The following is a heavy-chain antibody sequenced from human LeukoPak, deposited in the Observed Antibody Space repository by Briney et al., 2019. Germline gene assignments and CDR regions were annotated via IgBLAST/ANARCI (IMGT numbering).Heavy chain of an antibody. D-gene: IGHD2-15*01. V-gene: IGHV4-59*12. Sequence: SETLSLTCTVSGDSISSYYWSWIRQPPGKGLEWIGYIYYSGSTNYNPSLKSRVTISVDTSKNQFSLKLSSVTAAGTAVYYCARGVSIVVVVAATPYFDYWGQGTLVTVSS. CDR3: ARGVSIVVVVAATPYFDY. CDR2: IYYSGST. CDR1: GDSISSYY. J-gene: IGHJ4*02.